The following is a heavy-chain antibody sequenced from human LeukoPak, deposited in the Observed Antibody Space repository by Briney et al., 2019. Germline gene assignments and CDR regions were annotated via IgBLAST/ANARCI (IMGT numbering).Heavy chain of an antibody. CDR2: IRYDGSNK. V-gene: IGHV3-30*02. Sequence: GGSLRLSCAASGFTFSSYGMHWVRQAPGKGLEWVAFIRYDGSNKYYADSVKGRFTISRDNSKNTLYLQMNSLRAEDTAVYYCAKAIVVVPAARGAFDIWGQGTMVTVSS. CDR1: GFTFSSYG. D-gene: IGHD2-2*01. CDR3: AKAIVVVPAARGAFDI. J-gene: IGHJ3*02.